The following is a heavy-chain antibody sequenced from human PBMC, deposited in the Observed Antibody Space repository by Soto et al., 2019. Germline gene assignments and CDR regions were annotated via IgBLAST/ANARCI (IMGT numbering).Heavy chain of an antibody. V-gene: IGHV1-2*02. Sequence: QVQLVQSGAEVKKPGASVKVSCKTSGYTFAAYYIHWIRQAPGQGLEWMGWINPTSGGTVYAQNFKDRVTMTRDTSISTAYMELRRLNSDDTAVYYCARDPDYGDYWGYFFDSWGQGTPVTVSS. CDR1: GYTFAAYY. J-gene: IGHJ4*02. CDR3: ARDPDYGDYWGYFFDS. CDR2: INPTSGGT. D-gene: IGHD4-17*01.